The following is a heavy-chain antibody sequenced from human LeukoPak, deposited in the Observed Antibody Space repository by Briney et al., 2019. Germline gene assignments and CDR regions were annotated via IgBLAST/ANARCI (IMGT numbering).Heavy chain of an antibody. V-gene: IGHV4-61*01. CDR3: ARVVHNWFDP. CDR1: GGSVTSSSYF. D-gene: IGHD3-10*01. J-gene: IGHJ5*02. Sequence: PSETLSLTCTVSGGSVTSSSYFWSWIRQPLGKGLEWIGYIFHSGTTNYNPSLQSRVTISLDTSKNQFSLKLSSVTAADTAVYYCARVVHNWFDPWGQGTLVTVSS. CDR2: IFHSGTT.